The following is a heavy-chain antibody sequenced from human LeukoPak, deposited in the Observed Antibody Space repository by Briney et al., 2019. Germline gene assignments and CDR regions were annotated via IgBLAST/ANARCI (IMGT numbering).Heavy chain of an antibody. D-gene: IGHD2-21*02. Sequence: ETLSLTCTVSGGSISSKNYYWGWIRQAPGKGLEWVSVISGSGGSTYYADSVKGRFTISRDNSKNTLYLQMNSLRAEDTAVYYCAKDVVVTAINYFDYWGQGTLVTVSS. CDR1: GGSISSKNYY. V-gene: IGHV3-23*01. CDR3: AKDVVVTAINYFDY. CDR2: ISGSGGST. J-gene: IGHJ4*02.